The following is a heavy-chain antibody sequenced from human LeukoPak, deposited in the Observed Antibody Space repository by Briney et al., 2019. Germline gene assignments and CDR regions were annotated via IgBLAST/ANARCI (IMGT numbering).Heavy chain of an antibody. Sequence: PSETLSLTCAVYGGSFSGYYWSWIRQPPGKGLEWTGEINHSGSTNYNPSLKSRGTISVDTSKNQFSLKLSSVTAADTAVYYCARERSSYRYYMDVWGKGTTVTVSS. CDR2: INHSGST. D-gene: IGHD6-6*01. V-gene: IGHV4-34*01. CDR3: ARERSSYRYYMDV. CDR1: GGSFSGYY. J-gene: IGHJ6*03.